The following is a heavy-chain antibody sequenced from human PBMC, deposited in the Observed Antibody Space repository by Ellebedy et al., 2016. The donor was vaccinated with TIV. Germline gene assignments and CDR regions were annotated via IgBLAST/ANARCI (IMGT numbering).Heavy chain of an antibody. D-gene: IGHD5-24*01. V-gene: IGHV3-21*04. CDR1: GFTFSRFN. J-gene: IGHJ4*02. CDR2: ITSSSSHF. CDR3: ATQLWNTEF. Sequence: GESLKISCAVSGFTFSRFNMNWVRQAPGKGLEWVSSITSSSSHFYYPDSVKGRFTISRDNPKNTLYLQMNSLRVEDTAVYYCATQLWNTEFWGQGTLVIVSS.